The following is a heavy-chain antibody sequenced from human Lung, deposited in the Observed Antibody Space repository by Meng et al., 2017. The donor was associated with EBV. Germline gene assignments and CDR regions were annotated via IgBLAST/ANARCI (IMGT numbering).Heavy chain of an antibody. CDR2: IDPNTGNP. D-gene: IGHD5-24*01. Sequence: QGQLGQPGSELKHPGASVKVSCRPSGYTFTSYAINWVRQAPRQGPDWMGWIDPNTGNPTYDQGFTGRFVFSLDTSVSTAYLQINSLRADDTAVYYCARDSPLDGYSLLDYWGQGTLVTVSS. CDR3: ARDSPLDGYSLLDY. CDR1: GYTFTSYA. J-gene: IGHJ4*02. V-gene: IGHV7-4-1*02.